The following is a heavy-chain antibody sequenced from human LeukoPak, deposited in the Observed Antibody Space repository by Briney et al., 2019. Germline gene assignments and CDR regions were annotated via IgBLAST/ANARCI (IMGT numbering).Heavy chain of an antibody. V-gene: IGHV1-69*01. Sequence: ASVKVSCKASGGTFSSYAISWVRRAPGQGLEWMGGIIPIFGTANYAQKFQGRVTITADESTSTAYMELSSLRSEDTAVYYCARGKDYYGSGSYYKLRYYFDYWGQGTLVTVSS. CDR3: ARGKDYYGSGSYYKLRYYFDY. CDR2: IIPIFGTA. J-gene: IGHJ4*02. D-gene: IGHD3-10*01. CDR1: GGTFSSYA.